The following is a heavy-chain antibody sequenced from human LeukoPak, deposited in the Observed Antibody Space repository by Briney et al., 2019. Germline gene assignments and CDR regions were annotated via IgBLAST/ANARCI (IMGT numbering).Heavy chain of an antibody. CDR3: AREGGFYDSSGYYLTFDY. CDR1: GFTFSSYG. J-gene: IGHJ4*02. CDR2: IRYDGSNK. V-gene: IGHV3-30*02. D-gene: IGHD3-22*01. Sequence: PGGSLRLSCAASGFTFSSYGMHWVRQAPGKGLEWVAFIRYDGSNKYYADSVKGRFTISRDNAKNSLYLQMNSLRAEDTAVYYCAREGGFYDSSGYYLTFDYWGQGTLVTVSS.